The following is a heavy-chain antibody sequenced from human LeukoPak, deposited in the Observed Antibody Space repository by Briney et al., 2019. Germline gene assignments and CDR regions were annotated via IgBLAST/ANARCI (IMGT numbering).Heavy chain of an antibody. D-gene: IGHD3-22*01. CDR3: ARGADYDSSGTLDAFDI. CDR2: IGTAGDT. J-gene: IGHJ3*02. Sequence: PGGSLRLSCAASGFTFSSYDMHWVRQATGKGLEWVSAIGTAGDTYYPGSVKGRFTISRENAKNSLYLQMNSLRAGDTAVYYCARGADYDSSGTLDAFDIWGQGTMVTVSS. V-gene: IGHV3-13*01. CDR1: GFTFSSYD.